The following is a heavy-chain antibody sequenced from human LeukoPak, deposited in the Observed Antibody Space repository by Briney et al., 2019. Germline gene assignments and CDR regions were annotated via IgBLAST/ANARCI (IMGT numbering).Heavy chain of an antibody. Sequence: GGSLRLSCAASGFFFGSYAMSWVRQAPGKGLEWVSAISAGGGSTYYADSVKGRFTISRDNAKNSLYLQMNSLRAEDTAVYYCARDERNSGGLVDDSSGYYQPPDYWGQGTLVTVSS. CDR2: ISAGGGST. CDR1: GFFFGSYA. J-gene: IGHJ4*02. D-gene: IGHD3-22*01. CDR3: ARDERNSGGLVDDSSGYYQPPDY. V-gene: IGHV3-23*01.